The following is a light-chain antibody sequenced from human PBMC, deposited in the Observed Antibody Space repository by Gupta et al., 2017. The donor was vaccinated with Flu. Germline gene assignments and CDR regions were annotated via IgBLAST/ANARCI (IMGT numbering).Light chain of an antibody. CDR1: SSDVGGYDY. J-gene: IGLJ3*02. V-gene: IGLV2-11*03. CDR2: DVT. CDR3: CSYAGSYSLM. Sequence: SVTISSTGTSSDVGGYDYVSWYQQHPGKAPKLMIYDVTKRPSGVPDRFSGSKSANTASLTISGLQAEDEADYYCCSYAGSYSLMFGGGTKLTAL.